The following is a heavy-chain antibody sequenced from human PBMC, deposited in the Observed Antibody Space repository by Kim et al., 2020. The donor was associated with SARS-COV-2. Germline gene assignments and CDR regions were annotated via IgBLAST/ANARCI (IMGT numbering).Heavy chain of an antibody. Sequence: GGSLRLSCAASGFTFSSYEMNWVRQAPGKGLEWVSYISSSGSTIYYADSVKGRFTISRDNAKNSLYLQMNSLRAEDTAVYYCARDSEYSSGWTPFDYWGQGTLVTVSS. CDR3: ARDSEYSSGWTPFDY. D-gene: IGHD6-19*01. J-gene: IGHJ4*02. CDR2: ISSSGSTI. V-gene: IGHV3-48*03. CDR1: GFTFSSYE.